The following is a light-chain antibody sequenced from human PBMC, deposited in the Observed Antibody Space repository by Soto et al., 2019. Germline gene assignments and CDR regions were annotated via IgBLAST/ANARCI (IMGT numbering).Light chain of an antibody. CDR3: QSYDTRLSGYV. CDR1: SSNIGAGYD. CDR2: DNN. J-gene: IGLJ1*01. V-gene: IGLV1-40*01. Sequence: QSVLTQSPSVSGAPGQRVTLSCTGSSSNIGAGYDVHWYQQLPGAAPKLLIYDNNNRPSGVPDGFSGSKSGASASLAITGLQAEDEADYYCQSYDTRLSGYVFGTGTKVTVL.